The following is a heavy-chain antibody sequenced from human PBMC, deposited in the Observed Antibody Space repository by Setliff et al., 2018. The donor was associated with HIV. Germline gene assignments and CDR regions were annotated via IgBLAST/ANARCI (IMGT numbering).Heavy chain of an antibody. Sequence: GASVKVSCKASGYSFTDYFMHWVRQAPGQGLEWMGWISPDNGDTTTAQRFQGRVTMTRDTSINTAYLELSGLRSDDTAVYYCARARYGDYYYYMDVWGKGTTVTV. CDR3: ARARYGDYYYYMDV. CDR1: GYSFTDYF. V-gene: IGHV1-2*02. J-gene: IGHJ6*03. D-gene: IGHD4-17*01. CDR2: ISPDNGDT.